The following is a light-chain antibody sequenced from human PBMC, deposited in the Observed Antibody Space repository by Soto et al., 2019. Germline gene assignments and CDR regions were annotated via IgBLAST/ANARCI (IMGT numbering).Light chain of an antibody. CDR3: AAWDDTLRGWV. V-gene: IGLV1-44*01. J-gene: IGLJ3*02. CDR2: AND. Sequence: QSALTQPPSASGTPGQRVTISCSGSSSNIGSNTVNWYQQFPGTAPKLLICANDQRPSGVPDRFSGSKSGTSASLAISGLQSEDESDYYCAAWDDTLRGWVFGGGTKLTVL. CDR1: SSNIGSNT.